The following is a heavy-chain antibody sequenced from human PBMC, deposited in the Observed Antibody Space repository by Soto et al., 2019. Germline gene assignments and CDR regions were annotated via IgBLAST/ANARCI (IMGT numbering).Heavy chain of an antibody. J-gene: IGHJ3*02. CDR1: GYTFTSYG. V-gene: IGHV1-18*01. CDR2: ISAYNGNT. CDR3: ASSDYGDYNAFDI. D-gene: IGHD4-17*01. Sequence: ASVKVSCKASGYTFTSYGISWVRQAPGQGLEWMGWISAYNGNTNYAQKLQGRVTMTTDTSTSTAYMELRSLRSHDTAVYYCASSDYGDYNAFDIWGQGTMVTVSS.